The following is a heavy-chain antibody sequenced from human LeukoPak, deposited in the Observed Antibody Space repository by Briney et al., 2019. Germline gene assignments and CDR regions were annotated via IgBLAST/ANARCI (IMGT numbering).Heavy chain of an antibody. V-gene: IGHV4-59*05. J-gene: IGHJ4*02. CDR3: AGGDYVWGSYR. Sequence: SETLSLTCTVSGGSISSYYWSWIRQPPGKGLGWIGSIYYSGSTYYNPSLKSRVTISVDTSKNQFSLKLSSVTAADTAVYYCAGGDYVWGSYRWGQGTLVTVSS. D-gene: IGHD3-16*01. CDR2: IYYSGST. CDR1: GGSISSYY.